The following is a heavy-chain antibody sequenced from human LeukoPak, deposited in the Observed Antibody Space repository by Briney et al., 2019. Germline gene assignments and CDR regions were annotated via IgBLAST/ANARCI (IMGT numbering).Heavy chain of an antibody. J-gene: IGHJ4*02. CDR1: GFTFSDYY. CDR2: IGGSSGYT. V-gene: IGHV3-11*03. D-gene: IGHD3-16*01. Sequence: GGSLRLSCAASGFTFSDYYMSWIRQAPGEGLEWLSYIGGSSGYTDYAGSVKGRFTISRDNAKNSLYLQMTSLRVEDTAVYYCARSRGATHWGQGTLVTVSS. CDR3: ARSRGATH.